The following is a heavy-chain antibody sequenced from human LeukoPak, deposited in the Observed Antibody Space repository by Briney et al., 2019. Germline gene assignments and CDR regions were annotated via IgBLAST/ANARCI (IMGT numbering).Heavy chain of an antibody. J-gene: IGHJ4*02. D-gene: IGHD1-26*01. CDR2: ISHDGSNK. CDR1: GFTFSSYA. V-gene: IGHV3-30*04. CDR3: APIPLVVGAVLDY. Sequence: GGSLRLSCAASGFTFSSYAMHWVRQAPGKGLEWVAVISHDGSNKYYADSVKGRFTISRDNSKNTLYLQMNSLRAEDTAVYYCAPIPLVVGAVLDYWGQGTLVTVSS.